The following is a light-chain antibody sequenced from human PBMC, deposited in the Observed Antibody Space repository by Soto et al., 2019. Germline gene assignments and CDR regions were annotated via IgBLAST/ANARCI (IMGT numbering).Light chain of an antibody. CDR2: DAS. CDR3: QQYNNWPPWT. J-gene: IGKJ1*01. Sequence: DIVVTQSPATLSASPGERVTLSCRASQSISGKLAWYQHRPGQAPRLLIYDASIRATGIPARFSGSASGTVFTLNISSLQSEDFALYYCQQYNNWPPWTFGQGTKV. V-gene: IGKV3-15*01. CDR1: QSISGK.